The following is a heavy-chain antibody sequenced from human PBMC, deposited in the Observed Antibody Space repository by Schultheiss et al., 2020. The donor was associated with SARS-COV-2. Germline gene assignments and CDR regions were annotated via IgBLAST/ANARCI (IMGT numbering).Heavy chain of an antibody. CDR2: IYPGDSDA. V-gene: IGHV5-51*01. Sequence: GESLKISCKGSGYSFTSYWIGWVRQMPGKGLEWMGIIYPGDSDARYSPSFQGQVTMSADKSISTAYLQWSSLKASDTAMYYCARPRTPYSYYYGMDVWGQGTTVTVSS. J-gene: IGHJ6*02. D-gene: IGHD4-23*01. CDR1: GYSFTSYW. CDR3: ARPRTPYSYYYGMDV.